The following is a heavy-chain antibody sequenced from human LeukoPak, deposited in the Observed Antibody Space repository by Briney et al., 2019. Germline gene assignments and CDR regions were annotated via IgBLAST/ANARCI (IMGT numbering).Heavy chain of an antibody. D-gene: IGHD3-22*01. CDR2: ISSSSRYI. CDR3: ARAPAHYYDSSDHYYVGESYFDY. CDR1: GFTFSIYS. J-gene: IGHJ4*02. V-gene: IGHV3-21*01. Sequence: GGSLRLSCAACGFTFSIYSMNWVRQAPGKGLEWVSSISSSSRYIYYADSVKGRFTISRDNAKNSLYLQMNSLRAEDTAVYYCARAPAHYYDSSDHYYVGESYFDYWGQGTLVTVSS.